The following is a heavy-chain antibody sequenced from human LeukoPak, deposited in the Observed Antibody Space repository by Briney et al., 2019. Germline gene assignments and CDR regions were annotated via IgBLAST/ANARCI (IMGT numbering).Heavy chain of an antibody. V-gene: IGHV3-7*01. D-gene: IGHD3-22*01. CDR1: GFTFSSYW. J-gene: IGHJ4*02. CDR3: ARAGVNYYDSSGYYYY. CDR2: IKQDGGKK. Sequence: GGSLRLSCAASGFTFSSYWMSWVRQAPGKGLEGVANIKQDGGKKYYVDSVKGRFTISRDNAKNSLYLQINSLRAEDTAVYYCARAGVNYYDSSGYYYYWGQGTLVAVSS.